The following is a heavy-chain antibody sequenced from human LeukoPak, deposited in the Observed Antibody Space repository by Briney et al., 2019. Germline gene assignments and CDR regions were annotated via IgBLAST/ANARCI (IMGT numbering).Heavy chain of an antibody. CDR3: ARDYYDYGDYGDY. CDR1: GFTFSSYW. J-gene: IGHJ4*02. V-gene: IGHV3-7*01. D-gene: IGHD4-17*01. CDR2: IRQDGSEK. Sequence: GGSLRLSCAASGFTFSSYWMSWVRQAPGKGLEWVANIRQDGSEKYYVDSVKGRFTISRDNAKNSLYLQMNSLRAEDTAVYYSARDYYDYGDYGDYWGQGTLVTVSS.